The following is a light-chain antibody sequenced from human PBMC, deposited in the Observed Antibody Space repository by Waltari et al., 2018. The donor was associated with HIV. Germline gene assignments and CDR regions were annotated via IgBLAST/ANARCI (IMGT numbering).Light chain of an antibody. CDR3: AAWDDSLNGPV. CDR1: TSHIGSNT. CDR2: SNN. J-gene: IGLJ3*02. Sequence: QSVLTPPPSASGTPGQRVTISCSGSTSHIGSNTINWYQQLPGTAPKLLIYSNNLRPSGVPDRFSGSKSGTSASLAISGLQSEDEADYSCAAWDDSLNGPVFGGGTKLTVL. V-gene: IGLV1-44*01.